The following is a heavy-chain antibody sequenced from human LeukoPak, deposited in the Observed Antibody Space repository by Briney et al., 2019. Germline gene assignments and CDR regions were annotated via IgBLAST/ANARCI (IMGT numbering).Heavy chain of an antibody. V-gene: IGHV1-69*01. CDR1: GGTFSSYA. CDR2: IIPIFGTA. Sequence: GSSVKVSCKASGGTFSSYAISWVRQAPGQGLEWMGGIIPIFGTANYAQKFQGRVTITADESTSTAYMELSSLRSEDTAVYYCARVPAPDDSSGYYYGDWSYWGQGTLVTVSS. CDR3: ARVPAPDDSSGYYYGDWSY. J-gene: IGHJ4*02. D-gene: IGHD3-22*01.